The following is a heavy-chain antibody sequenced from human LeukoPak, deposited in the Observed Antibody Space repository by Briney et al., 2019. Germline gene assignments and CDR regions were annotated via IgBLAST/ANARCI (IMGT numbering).Heavy chain of an antibody. J-gene: IGHJ4*02. Sequence: SATLSLTCTVSGGSISSSSYYWGWIRQRPGKGLEWIGRIYTSGSTNYNPSLKSRVTISVDTSKNQFSLKLSSVTAADTAVYYCEREGSGYEDSSFDYWGQGTLVTVSS. D-gene: IGHD5-12*01. CDR1: GGSISSSSYY. CDR2: IYTSGST. V-gene: IGHV4-39*07. CDR3: EREGSGYEDSSFDY.